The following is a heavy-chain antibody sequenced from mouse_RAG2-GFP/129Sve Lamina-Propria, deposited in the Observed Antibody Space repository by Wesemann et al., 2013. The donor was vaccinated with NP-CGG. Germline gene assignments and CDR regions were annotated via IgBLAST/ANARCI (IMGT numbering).Heavy chain of an antibody. Sequence: GNGATSYNQKFKGKATLTVDKSSSTAYMQLSSLTSEDSAVYFCARQDSNYVRYFDVWGTGTTVTVSS. CDR2: GNGAT. J-gene: IGHJ1*03. CDR3: ARQDSNYVRYFDV. V-gene: IGHV1-12*01. D-gene: IGHD2-5*01.